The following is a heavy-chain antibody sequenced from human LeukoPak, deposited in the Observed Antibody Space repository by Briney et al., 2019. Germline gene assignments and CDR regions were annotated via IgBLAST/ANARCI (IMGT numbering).Heavy chain of an antibody. J-gene: IGHJ1*01. CDR1: GGSISSGGYY. V-gene: IGHV4-31*03. CDR3: ASWTPLTTSWYEYSQH. CDR2: IYYSGST. Sequence: PSETLSLTCTVSGGSISSGGYYWSWIRQHPGKGLEWIGYIYYSGSTYYNPSLKSRVTISVDTSKNQFSLKLSSVTAADTAVYYCASWTPLTTSWYEYSQHWARGPLVAVPS. D-gene: IGHD4-11*01.